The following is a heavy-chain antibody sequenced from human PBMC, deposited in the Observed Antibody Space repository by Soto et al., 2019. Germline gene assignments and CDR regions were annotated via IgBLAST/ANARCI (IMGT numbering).Heavy chain of an antibody. CDR3: ARDRGGTARTYYYYYYGMDV. CDR2: IYYSGST. V-gene: IGHV4-61*01. D-gene: IGHD5-18*01. Sequence: SETLSLTCTVSGGSVSSGSYYCSWIRQPPGKGLEWIGYIYYSGSTNYNPSLKSRVTISVDTSKNQFSLKLSSVTAADTAVYYCARDRGGTARTYYYYYYGMDVWGQGTTVTVSS. J-gene: IGHJ6*02. CDR1: GGSVSSGSYY.